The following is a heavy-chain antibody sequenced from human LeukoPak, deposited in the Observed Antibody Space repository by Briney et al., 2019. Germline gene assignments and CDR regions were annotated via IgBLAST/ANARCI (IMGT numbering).Heavy chain of an antibody. Sequence: SETLSLTCTVSGGSINSGNYYWSWIRQPARKGLEWIGRIHPSGSTNYNPSLKSRITISVDTSKNQFSLKLSSVTAAGTAVYYCARDSGALITYFDYWGQGTLVTVSS. CDR2: IHPSGST. D-gene: IGHD2-15*01. V-gene: IGHV4-61*02. J-gene: IGHJ4*02. CDR1: GGSINSGNYY. CDR3: ARDSGALITYFDY.